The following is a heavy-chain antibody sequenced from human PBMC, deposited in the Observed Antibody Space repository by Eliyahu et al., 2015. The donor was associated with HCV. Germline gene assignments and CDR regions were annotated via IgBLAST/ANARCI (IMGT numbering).Heavy chain of an antibody. V-gene: IGHV3-33*01. CDR3: ARERGIAVAVSRDYYGMDV. J-gene: IGHJ6*02. Sequence: QVQLVESGGGVVQPGRSLRLSCAASGFTFSSYGXPWVRQAPGKGLEGVAVIWYDGSNKYYADSVKGRFTISRDNSKNTLYLQMNSLRAEDTAVYYCARERGIAVAVSRDYYGMDVWGQGTTVTVSS. CDR2: IWYDGSNK. D-gene: IGHD6-19*01. CDR1: GFTFSSYG.